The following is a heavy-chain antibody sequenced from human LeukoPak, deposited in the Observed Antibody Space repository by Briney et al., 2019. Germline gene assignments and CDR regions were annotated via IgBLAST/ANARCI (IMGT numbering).Heavy chain of an antibody. CDR3: ARASGNNYYDSSGCDY. Sequence: ASVKVSCKASGYTFTSYYMHWVRQAPGQGLEWMGIINPSGGSTSYAQKLQGRVTMTTDTSTSTAYMELRSLRSDDTAVYYCARASGNNYYDSSGCDYWGQGTLVTVSS. J-gene: IGHJ4*02. D-gene: IGHD3-22*01. CDR2: INPSGGST. V-gene: IGHV1-46*01. CDR1: GYTFTSYY.